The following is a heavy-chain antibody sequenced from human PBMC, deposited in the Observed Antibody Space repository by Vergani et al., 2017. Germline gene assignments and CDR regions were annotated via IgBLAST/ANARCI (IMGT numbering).Heavy chain of an antibody. CDR3: AKSFIISSIAATGAFDI. Sequence: EVQLLESGGGLVQPGGSLRLSCAASGFTFSSYAMSWVRQAPGKGLEWVSAISGSGGSTYYADSVKGRFTISRDNSKNTLYLQMNSLRAEDTAVYYCAKSFIISSIAATGAFDIWGHGTMVTVSS. CDR2: ISGSGGST. CDR1: GFTFSSYA. V-gene: IGHV3-23*01. D-gene: IGHD6-6*01. J-gene: IGHJ3*02.